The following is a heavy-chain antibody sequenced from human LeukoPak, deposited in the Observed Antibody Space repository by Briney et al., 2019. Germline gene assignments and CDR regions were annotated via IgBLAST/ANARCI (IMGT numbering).Heavy chain of an antibody. CDR2: IYTSGST. CDR3: ARRTGDAFDI. Sequence: TSETLSLTCTVSGGSISSGSYYWSWIRQPAGKGLEWIGRIYTSGSTNYNPSLKSRVTISVDTSKNQFSLKLSSVTAADTAVYYCARRTGDAFDIWGQGTMVTVSS. CDR1: GGSISSGSYY. D-gene: IGHD1-14*01. J-gene: IGHJ3*02. V-gene: IGHV4-61*02.